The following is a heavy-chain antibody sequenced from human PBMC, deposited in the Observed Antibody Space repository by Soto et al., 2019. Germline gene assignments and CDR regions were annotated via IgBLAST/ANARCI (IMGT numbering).Heavy chain of an antibody. CDR1: GGSISSGGYY. CDR2: IYYSGST. Sequence: QVQLQESGPGLVKPSQTLSLTCTVSGGSISSGGYYWSWIRQHPGKGLEWIGYIYYSGSTYYNPSLKRRVTISVDPSKNQFSLKLSSVTAADTAVYYCARGKQGRAAAGTLYYYYYGMDVWGQGTTVTVSS. J-gene: IGHJ6*02. D-gene: IGHD6-13*01. CDR3: ARGKQGRAAAGTLYYYYYGMDV. V-gene: IGHV4-31*03.